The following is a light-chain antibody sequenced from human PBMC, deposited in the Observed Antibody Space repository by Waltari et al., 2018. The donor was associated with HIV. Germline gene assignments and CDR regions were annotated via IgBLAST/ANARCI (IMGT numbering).Light chain of an antibody. J-gene: IGLJ3*02. Sequence: QSALTQPRSVSGSPGQSVIIPCTGTSSVIGDYNYVPWSQQHPGKAPKLMIYDVTQRPSGVPDRFSGSKSGNTASLTISGLQAEDEAAYYCCSFAGSYTLVFGGGTKLTVL. CDR1: SSVIGDYNY. CDR3: CSFAGSYTLV. CDR2: DVT. V-gene: IGLV2-11*01.